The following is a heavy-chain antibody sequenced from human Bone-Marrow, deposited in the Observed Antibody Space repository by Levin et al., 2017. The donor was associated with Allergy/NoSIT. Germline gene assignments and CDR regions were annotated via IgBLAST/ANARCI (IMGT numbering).Heavy chain of an antibody. CDR3: AATSRITGTDYYYYMDV. V-gene: IGHV1-58*01. CDR2: IVVGSGNT. Sequence: PGASVKVSCKASGFTFTSSAVQWVRQARGQRLEWIGWIVVGSGNTNYAQKFQERVTITRDMSTSTAYMELSSLRSEDTAVYYCAATSRITGTDYYYYMDVWGKGTTVTVSS. D-gene: IGHD1-7*01. CDR1: GFTFTSSA. J-gene: IGHJ6*03.